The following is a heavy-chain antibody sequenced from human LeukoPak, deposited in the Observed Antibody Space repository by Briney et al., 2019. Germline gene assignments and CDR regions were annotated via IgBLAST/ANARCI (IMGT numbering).Heavy chain of an antibody. Sequence: GGSLRLSCAASGFTFSDYYMSWIRQAPGKGLEWVSYISSSGSTIYYADSVKGRFTISRDNAKNSLYLQMNSLRAEGTAVYYCARGAPIGSGSHYFDYWGQGTLVTVSS. V-gene: IGHV3-11*04. CDR1: GFTFSDYY. J-gene: IGHJ4*02. CDR2: ISSSGSTI. CDR3: ARGAPIGSGSHYFDY. D-gene: IGHD1-26*01.